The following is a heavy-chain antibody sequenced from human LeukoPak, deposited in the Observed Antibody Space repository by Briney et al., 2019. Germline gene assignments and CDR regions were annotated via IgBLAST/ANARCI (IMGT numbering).Heavy chain of an antibody. V-gene: IGHV4-39*07. J-gene: IGHJ5*02. CDR1: GGSISFSNSY. CDR2: IYYSGSD. Sequence: SGTLSLTCSVSGGSISFSNSYWGWIRQPPGKGLEWIGSIYYSGSDYYSPSLKSRATLSVDTSANQFSLRLTSLTAADTAVYYCARHKFAGARLQVGYFDPWGQGTLVTASS. CDR3: ARHKFAGARLQVGYFDP. D-gene: IGHD2-21*01.